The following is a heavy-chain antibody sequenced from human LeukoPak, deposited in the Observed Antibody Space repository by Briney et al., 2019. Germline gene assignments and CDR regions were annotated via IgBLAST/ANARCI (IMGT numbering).Heavy chain of an antibody. CDR1: VVSPSSSGVG. CDR2: IYWNDGK. Sequence: EYGPTLVNPTQTLTLSCSFSVVSPSSSGVGVGWIRQPPGKALEWLALIYWNDGKRYCPSLKSRLTITKDTSKNTVFLTMTNMDPVDTATYYCAHTPGGYSSSWPFDYWGQGTLVTVSS. D-gene: IGHD6-13*01. V-gene: IGHV2-5*01. J-gene: IGHJ4*02. CDR3: AHTPGGYSSSWPFDY.